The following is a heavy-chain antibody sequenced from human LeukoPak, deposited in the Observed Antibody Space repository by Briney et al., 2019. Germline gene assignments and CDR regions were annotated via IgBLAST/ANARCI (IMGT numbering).Heavy chain of an antibody. V-gene: IGHV3-30*18. CDR2: ISSDGSNK. Sequence: GGSLRLSCAASGFTFSSYGMHWVRQAPGKGLEWVADISSDGSNKYYADYVKGRFTISRDNSKNTLYLQMNSLRAEDTAVYYCAKDLGIAAAGTALDICGQGTMVTASS. J-gene: IGHJ3*02. D-gene: IGHD6-13*01. CDR1: GFTFSSYG. CDR3: AKDLGIAAAGTALDI.